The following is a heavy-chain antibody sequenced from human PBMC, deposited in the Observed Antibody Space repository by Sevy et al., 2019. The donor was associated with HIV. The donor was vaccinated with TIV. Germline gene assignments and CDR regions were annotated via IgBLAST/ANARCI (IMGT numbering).Heavy chain of an antibody. J-gene: IGHJ6*02. Sequence: GGSLRLSCAASGFTFDNNAMYWVRQAPGKGLEWVSVISGSGFSTKYAGSVKGRFTISSDISKSTLYLQMNSLRAEDTAVYYCAKVYYYDSGTVIPRGMEGWGQGSTVTVCS. CDR1: GFTFDNNA. D-gene: IGHD3-10*01. CDR2: ISGSGFST. CDR3: AKVYYYDSGTVIPRGMEG. V-gene: IGHV3-23*01.